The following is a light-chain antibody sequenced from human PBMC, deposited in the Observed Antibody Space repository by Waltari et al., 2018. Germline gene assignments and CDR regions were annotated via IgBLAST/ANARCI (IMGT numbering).Light chain of an antibody. J-gene: IGKJ4*01. Sequence: DIVLTQSPDSLAGSLGERATINFKSSQSLLDPSNNKNYLAWYRQKPGQPPQLLFFWASTRNSGVPGRLSGGGSGSDFTLTISGLQADDVAVYYCQQYSGSPLTFGGGTKVEIE. CDR3: QQYSGSPLT. CDR2: WAS. V-gene: IGKV4-1*01. CDR1: QSLLDPSNNKNY.